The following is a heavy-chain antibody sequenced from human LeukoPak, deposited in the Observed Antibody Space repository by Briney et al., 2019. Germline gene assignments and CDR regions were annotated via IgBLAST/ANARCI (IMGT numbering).Heavy chain of an antibody. CDR2: IYHSGST. D-gene: IGHD1-26*01. CDR1: GGSISSGGYY. Sequence: SETLSLTCTVSGGSISSGGYYWSWIRQPPGKGLEWIGYIYHSGSTYYNPSLKSRVTISVDRSKNQFSLKLSSVTAADTAVYYCARVGATDFDYWGQGTLVTASS. CDR3: ARVGATDFDY. J-gene: IGHJ4*02. V-gene: IGHV4-30-2*01.